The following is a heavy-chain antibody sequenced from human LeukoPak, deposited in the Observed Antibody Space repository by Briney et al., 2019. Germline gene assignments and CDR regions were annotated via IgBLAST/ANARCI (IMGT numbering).Heavy chain of an antibody. J-gene: IGHJ6*03. CDR3: AKDGKDYYYYYYMDV. CDR1: GFTFDDYA. Sequence: PGRSLRLSCAASGFTFDDYAMHWFRQAPGKGLEWVAGSSWNSGSIGYADSVKGRFTISRDNAKNSLYLQMNSLRAEDTALYYCAKDGKDYYYYYYMDVWGKGTTVTVSS. CDR2: SSWNSGSI. V-gene: IGHV3-9*01. D-gene: IGHD4-23*01.